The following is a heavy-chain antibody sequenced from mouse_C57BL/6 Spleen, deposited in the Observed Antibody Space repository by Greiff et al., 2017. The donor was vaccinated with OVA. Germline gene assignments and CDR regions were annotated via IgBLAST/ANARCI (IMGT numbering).Heavy chain of an antibody. V-gene: IGHV1-42*01. Sequence: VQLQQSGPELVKPGASVKISCKASGYSFTGYYMNWVKQSPEKSLEWIGEINPSTGGTTYNQKFKAKATLTVDKSSSTAYMQLKSLTSEDSAVYYCARSGYYGSSQYYYAMDYWGQGTSVTVSS. D-gene: IGHD1-1*01. J-gene: IGHJ4*01. CDR2: INPSTGGT. CDR3: ARSGYYGSSQYYYAMDY. CDR1: GYSFTGYY.